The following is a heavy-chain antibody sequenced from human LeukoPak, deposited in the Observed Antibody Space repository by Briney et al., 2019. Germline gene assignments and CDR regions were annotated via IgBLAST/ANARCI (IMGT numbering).Heavy chain of an antibody. CDR2: ISSSSNYI. Sequence: GGSLRLSCAASGFTFSSYIINWVRQAPGKGLEWVSSISSSSNYIYYADSVKGRFTISRDNSKNTLYLQMNSLRAEDTAVYYCAKTRPRGSSSWPYYFDYWGQGTLVTVSS. CDR3: AKTRPRGSSSWPYYFDY. V-gene: IGHV3-21*04. CDR1: GFTFSSYI. J-gene: IGHJ4*02. D-gene: IGHD6-13*01.